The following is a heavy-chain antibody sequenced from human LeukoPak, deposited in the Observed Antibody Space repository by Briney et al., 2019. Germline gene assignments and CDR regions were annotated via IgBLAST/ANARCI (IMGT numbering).Heavy chain of an antibody. CDR1: GGSSSSYY. Sequence: SETLSLTCTVSGGSSSSYYWSWIRQPPGKGLEWIGYIYYGGSTNYNPSLKSRVTISVDTSKNQFSLKLSSVTAAVTAVYYCARTGIAAAAPYYYYYGMDVWGQGTTVTVSS. J-gene: IGHJ6*02. CDR3: ARTGIAAAAPYYYYYGMDV. D-gene: IGHD6-13*01. V-gene: IGHV4-59*08. CDR2: IYYGGST.